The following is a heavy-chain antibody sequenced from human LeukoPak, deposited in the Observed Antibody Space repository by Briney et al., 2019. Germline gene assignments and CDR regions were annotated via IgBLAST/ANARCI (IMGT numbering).Heavy chain of an antibody. CDR3: ARARYSYGKAFDY. D-gene: IGHD5-18*01. CDR1: GGSFSGYY. V-gene: IGHV4-34*01. Sequence: PSETLSLTCAVYGGSFSGYYWSWTRQPPGKGLEWIGEINHSGSTNYNPSLKSRVTISVDTSKNQFSLKLSSVTAADTAVYYCARARYSYGKAFDYWGRGTLVTVSS. CDR2: INHSGST. J-gene: IGHJ4*02.